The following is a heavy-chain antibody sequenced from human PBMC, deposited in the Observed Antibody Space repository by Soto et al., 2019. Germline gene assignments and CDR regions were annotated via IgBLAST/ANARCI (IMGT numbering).Heavy chain of an antibody. J-gene: IGHJ2*01. V-gene: IGHV3-23*01. CDR2: ISGCGGST. D-gene: IGHD3-9*01. CDR3: AKAPYYYDILTGYYWYFDL. CDR1: GFTFSSYA. Sequence: GGSLRLSCAASGFTFSSYAMSWVRQAPGKGLEWVSAISGCGGSTYYADSVKGRFTISRDNSKNTLYLQMNSLRAEDTAVYYCAKAPYYYDILTGYYWYFDLWGRGTLVTVSS.